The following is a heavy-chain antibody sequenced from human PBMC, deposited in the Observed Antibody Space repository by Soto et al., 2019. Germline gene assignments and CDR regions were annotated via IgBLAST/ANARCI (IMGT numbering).Heavy chain of an antibody. Sequence: GGSLRLSCTVSGVTFSNYAMNWVRQAPGKGLEWVSSLSGSGGTTYYADSVKGRFIISRDNSKNTLYLQMNSLRAEDTAVYYCARDTRSSGWYSPWYYYYYYGMDVWGQGTTVTVSS. J-gene: IGHJ6*02. CDR3: ARDTRSSGWYSPWYYYYYYGMDV. CDR2: LSGSGGTT. D-gene: IGHD6-19*01. V-gene: IGHV3-23*01. CDR1: GVTFSNYA.